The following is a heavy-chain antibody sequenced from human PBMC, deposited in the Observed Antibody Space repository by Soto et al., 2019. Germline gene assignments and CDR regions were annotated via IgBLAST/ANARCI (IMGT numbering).Heavy chain of an antibody. CDR3: AIYTSSFSYFDF. J-gene: IGHJ4*02. D-gene: IGHD3-16*01. Sequence: QVQLEQSGAEVKKPGASVKVSCKASGYKFTNHDINWVRQASRQGLEWMGWMTPDSGKPEYVRKFQDRVTFTRDTASNTASMELSGLRAEDTAIFFCAIYTSSFSYFDFWGQGTLGTFS. CDR1: GYKFTNHD. V-gene: IGHV1-8*01. CDR2: MTPDSGKP.